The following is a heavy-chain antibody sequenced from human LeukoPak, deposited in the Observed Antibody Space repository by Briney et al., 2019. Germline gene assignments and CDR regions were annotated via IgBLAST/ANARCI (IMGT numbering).Heavy chain of an antibody. CDR2: INHSGST. Sequence: SETLSLTCAVYGGSFSGYYWSWIRQPPGKGLEWIGEINHSGSTNYNPSLKSRVTISVDTSKNPFSLKLSSVTAADTAVYYCARRLIDYTQRGFDPWGQGTLVTVSS. J-gene: IGHJ5*02. CDR3: ARRLIDYTQRGFDP. D-gene: IGHD4-11*01. V-gene: IGHV4-34*01. CDR1: GGSFSGYY.